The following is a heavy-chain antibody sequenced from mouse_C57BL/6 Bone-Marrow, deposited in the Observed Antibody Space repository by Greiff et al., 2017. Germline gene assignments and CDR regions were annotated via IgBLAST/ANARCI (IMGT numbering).Heavy chain of an antibody. CDR1: GYTFTSYW. Sequence: VQLQQPGAELVKPGASVKLSCKASGYTFTSYWMQWVKQRPGQGLEWIGEIDPSDSYTNYNQKFKGKATLTVDTSSSTAYMRLSSLTSEDSAVYYCARSTGYVDYFDYWGQGTTLTVSS. D-gene: IGHD3-2*02. V-gene: IGHV1-50*01. J-gene: IGHJ2*01. CDR3: ARSTGYVDYFDY. CDR2: IDPSDSYT.